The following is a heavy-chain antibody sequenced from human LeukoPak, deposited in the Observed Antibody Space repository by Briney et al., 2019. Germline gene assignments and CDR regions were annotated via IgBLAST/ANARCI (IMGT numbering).Heavy chain of an antibody. Sequence: ASVKISCKVSGYTFTDYYMHWVQQAPGKGLEWMGLVDPEDGETIYAEKFQGRVTITADTSTDTAYMELSSLRSEDTAVYYCATTDCSGGSCYSGYYYDMDVWGKGTTVTVSS. J-gene: IGHJ6*03. V-gene: IGHV1-69-2*01. CDR1: GYTFTDYY. D-gene: IGHD2-15*01. CDR2: VDPEDGET. CDR3: ATTDCSGGSCYSGYYYDMDV.